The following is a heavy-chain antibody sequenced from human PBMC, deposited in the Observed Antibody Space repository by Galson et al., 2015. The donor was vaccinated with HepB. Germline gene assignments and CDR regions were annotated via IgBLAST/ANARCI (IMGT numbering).Heavy chain of an antibody. CDR2: INAGNGNT. CDR1: GYTFTSYA. Sequence: SVKVSCKASGYTFTSYAMHWVRQAPGQRLEWMGWINAGNGNTKYSQKFQGRVTITRDTSASTAYMELNSLRAEDTAVYYCARDLTTMSPVAYYYYGMDVWGQGTTVTVSS. J-gene: IGHJ6*02. D-gene: IGHD3-22*01. V-gene: IGHV1-3*01. CDR3: ARDLTTMSPVAYYYYGMDV.